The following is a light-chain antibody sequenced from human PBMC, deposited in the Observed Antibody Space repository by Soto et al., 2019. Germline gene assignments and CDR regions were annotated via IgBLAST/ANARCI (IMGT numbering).Light chain of an antibody. CDR2: DAS. J-gene: IGKJ1*01. V-gene: IGKV3-20*01. CDR3: QQYASSPRT. CDR1: QSVSGSY. Sequence: EIMLTQAPGALSLSPGDSATLSCRASQSVSGSYLAWYQQKPGQAPTLLIYDASSRATGIPDRFSGSGSGTDFTLTISRLEAEDYAVYYCQQYASSPRTFGQGTKVDI.